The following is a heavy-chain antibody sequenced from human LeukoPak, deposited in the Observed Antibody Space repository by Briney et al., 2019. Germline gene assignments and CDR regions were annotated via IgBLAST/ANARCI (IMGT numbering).Heavy chain of an antibody. CDR2: INHSGST. CDR1: GGSFSGYY. D-gene: IGHD3-22*01. J-gene: IGHJ4*02. CDR3: ARGRQVEYIGYYDSSGFLNFEY. V-gene: IGHV4-34*01. Sequence: SETLSLTCAVYGGSFSGYYWSWIRQPPGKGLEWIGEINHSGSTNYNPSLKSRVTISVDTSKNQFSLKLSSVTAADTAVYYCARGRQVEYIGYYDSSGFLNFEYWGQGTLVTVSS.